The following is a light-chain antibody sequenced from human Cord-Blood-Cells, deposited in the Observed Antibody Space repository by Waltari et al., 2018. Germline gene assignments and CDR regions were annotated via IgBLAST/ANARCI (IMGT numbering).Light chain of an antibody. V-gene: IGKV3-11*01. CDR1: QSVSSY. J-gene: IGKJ3*01. CDR3: QQRSNWPGFT. CDR2: DAS. Sequence: EIVLTQSPATLSLSPGERATLSCRASQSVSSYLAWSQQKPGQAPRLLIYDASNRATGIPARFSGSGSVTDFTLTSSSLEPEDFAVYYCQQRSNWPGFTFGPGTKVDIK.